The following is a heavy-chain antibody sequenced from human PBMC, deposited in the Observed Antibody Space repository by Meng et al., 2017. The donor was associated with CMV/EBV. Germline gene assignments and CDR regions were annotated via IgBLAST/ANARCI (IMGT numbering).Heavy chain of an antibody. CDR1: GFSLSSSGGG. D-gene: IGHD3-22*01. J-gene: IGHJ4*02. CDR3: ARLYDSSGYYLGYFDY. Sequence: PLKEFGPTLVKPTPTLTLTCTFSGFSLSSSGGGVGWIRQPPGKALEWLALIYWDDDKRYSPSLKSRLTITKDTSKNQVVLTMTNMDPVDTATYYCARLYDSSGYYLGYFDYWGQGTLVTVSS. CDR2: IYWDDDK. V-gene: IGHV2-5*02.